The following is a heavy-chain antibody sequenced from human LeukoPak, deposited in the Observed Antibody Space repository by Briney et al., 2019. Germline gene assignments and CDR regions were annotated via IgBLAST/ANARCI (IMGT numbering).Heavy chain of an antibody. V-gene: IGHV4-34*01. CDR2: INHSGST. CDR1: GGSFSGYY. Sequence: PSETLSLTCAVYGGSFSGYYWSWIRQPPGKGLEWIGEINHSGSTNYNPSLKSRVTISVDTSKNQFSLKLGSVTAADTAVYYCARSPGSSSSFWFDPWGQGTLVTVSS. D-gene: IGHD6-6*01. CDR3: ARSPGSSSSFWFDP. J-gene: IGHJ5*02.